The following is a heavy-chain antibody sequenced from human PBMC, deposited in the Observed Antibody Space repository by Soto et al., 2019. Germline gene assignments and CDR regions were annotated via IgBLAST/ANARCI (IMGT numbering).Heavy chain of an antibody. CDR2: ISSSSSYI. D-gene: IGHD2-2*01. J-gene: IGHJ4*02. CDR1: GFTFSSYS. CDR3: ARDSVRRSSSTSCYGNFDY. V-gene: IGHV3-21*04. Sequence: GGSLILSCAASGFTFSSYSMNWVRQAPGKGLEWVSSISSSSSYIYYADSVKGRFTISRDNAKNSLYLQMNSLRAEDTAVYYCARDSVRRSSSTSCYGNFDYWGQGTLVTVSS.